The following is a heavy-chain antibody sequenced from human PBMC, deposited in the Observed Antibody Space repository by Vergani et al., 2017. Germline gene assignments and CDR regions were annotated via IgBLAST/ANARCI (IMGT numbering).Heavy chain of an antibody. CDR2: IYSGGST. Sequence: EVQLVESGGGLIQPGGSLRLSCAASGFTVSSNYMSWVRQAPGKGLEWVSVIYSGGSTYYADSVKGRLTISRDNSKNTLYLQMNSLRAEDTAVYYCARLTSGWYGTDYYMDVWGKGTTVTVSS. J-gene: IGHJ6*03. D-gene: IGHD6-19*01. CDR3: ARLTSGWYGTDYYMDV. CDR1: GFTVSSNY. V-gene: IGHV3-53*01.